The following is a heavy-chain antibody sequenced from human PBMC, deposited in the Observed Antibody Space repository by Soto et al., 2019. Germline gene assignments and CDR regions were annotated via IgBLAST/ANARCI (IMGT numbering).Heavy chain of an antibody. J-gene: IGHJ4*02. CDR3: ARVAQNYDYIWXSPPNFDH. Sequence: PGGSLRLSCAASGFTFSDYYMSWIRQAPGKGLEWVSYISSSGSTIYYADSVKGRFTISRDNAKNSLYLQMNSLRAEDTAVYYCARVAQNYDYIWXSPPNFDHWGQGTLVTVSS. V-gene: IGHV3-11*01. D-gene: IGHD3-16*01. CDR2: ISSSGSTI. CDR1: GFTFSDYY.